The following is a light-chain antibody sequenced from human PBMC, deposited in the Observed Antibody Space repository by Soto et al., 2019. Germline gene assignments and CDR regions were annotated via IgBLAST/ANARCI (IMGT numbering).Light chain of an antibody. CDR2: GAS. CDR1: QNITYY. CDR3: QQSYSAPNT. V-gene: IGKV1-39*01. J-gene: IGKJ2*01. Sequence: DIQMTQSPSSLSASVGDRVTITCRASQNITYYLNWYHQKPGKAPKLLIYGASSLQSGVPSTFSGSGSGTDFTLTISSLQPEDFATYYCQQSYSAPNTFGPGTKVEIK.